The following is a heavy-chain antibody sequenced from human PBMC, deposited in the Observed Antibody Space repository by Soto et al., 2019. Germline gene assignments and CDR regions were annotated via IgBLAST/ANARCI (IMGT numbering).Heavy chain of an antibody. CDR2: IYYSGST. D-gene: IGHD3-22*01. J-gene: IGHJ4*02. Sequence: ETLSLTCTVSGGSISSSSYYWGWIRQPPGKGLEWIGSIYYSGSTYYNPSLKSRVTISVDTSKNQFSLKLSSVTAADTAVYYCARHLYYDSSGYPADYFDYWGQGTLVTVSS. CDR3: ARHLYYDSSGYPADYFDY. CDR1: GGSISSSSYY. V-gene: IGHV4-39*01.